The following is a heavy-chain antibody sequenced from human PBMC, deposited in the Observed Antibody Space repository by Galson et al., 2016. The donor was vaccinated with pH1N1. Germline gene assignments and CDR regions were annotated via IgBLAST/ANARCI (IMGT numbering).Heavy chain of an antibody. CDR1: GFTFSSHG. J-gene: IGHJ6*02. Sequence: SLRLSCAASGFTFSSHGMHWVRQAPGKGLEWVALIGYDGSTIHYVESVKGRFTISRDNSKNTVYLQMSSLRAEDTAVYYCARGGVTIFGIVNPASGMDVWGQGTTVTVSS. V-gene: IGHV3-33*01. D-gene: IGHD3-3*01. CDR2: IGYDGSTI. CDR3: ARGGVTIFGIVNPASGMDV.